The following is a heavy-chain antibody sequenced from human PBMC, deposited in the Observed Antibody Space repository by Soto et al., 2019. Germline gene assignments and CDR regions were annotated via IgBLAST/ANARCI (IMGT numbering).Heavy chain of an antibody. D-gene: IGHD6-19*01. V-gene: IGHV3-23*01. CDR1: GSPFSTIT. Sequence: EVQLLESGGGLVQPGGSWRLSGEAPGSPFSTITLTWAPQAPGRGREWVSAISGSGVSTHYADSVKGRFTISRDNSKNTLYLQMNSLRAEDTAVYYCGKGQASIAVDWFDPWGQGTLVTVSS. J-gene: IGHJ5*02. CDR3: GKGQASIAVDWFDP. CDR2: ISGSGVST.